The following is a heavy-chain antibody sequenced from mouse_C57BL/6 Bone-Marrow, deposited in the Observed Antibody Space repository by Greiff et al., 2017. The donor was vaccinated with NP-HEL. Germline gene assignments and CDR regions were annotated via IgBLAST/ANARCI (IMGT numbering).Heavy chain of an antibody. Sequence: VQLKESGGGLVQPGGSLSLSCAASGFTFTDYYMSWVRQPPGKALEWLGFIRNKANGYTTEYSASVKGRFTISRDNSQSILYLQMNALRAEDSATYYCARSPTVVAPYAMDYWGQGTSVTVSS. J-gene: IGHJ4*01. CDR1: GFTFTDYY. CDR3: ARSPTVVAPYAMDY. D-gene: IGHD1-1*01. CDR2: IRNKANGYTT. V-gene: IGHV7-3*01.